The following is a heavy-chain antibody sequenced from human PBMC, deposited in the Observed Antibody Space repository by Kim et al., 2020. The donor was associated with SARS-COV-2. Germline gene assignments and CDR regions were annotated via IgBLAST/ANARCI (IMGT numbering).Heavy chain of an antibody. CDR1: GFTFSNFG. J-gene: IGHJ4*02. V-gene: IGHV3-33*01. Sequence: GGSLRLSCAASGFTFSNFGMHWVRQAPGKGLEWVAIIWYDGSNKYYADSVKGRFTISRDNSKNTLYLQMNSLRAEDTAVYYCAIDEYGAAVPRGFWVYWGQGALVTVSS. CDR3: AIDEYGAAVPRGFWVY. D-gene: IGHD6-13*01. CDR2: IWYDGSNK.